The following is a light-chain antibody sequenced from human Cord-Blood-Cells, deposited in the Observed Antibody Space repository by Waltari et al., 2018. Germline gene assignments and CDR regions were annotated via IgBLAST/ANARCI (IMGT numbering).Light chain of an antibody. CDR2: DVS. CDR3: SAYTSSSTLGV. CDR1: SSDVGGYNY. Sequence: QSALTQPASVSGSPGQSITISCTGTSSDVGGYNYVSWYQQHPGKAPKLMIYDVSNRPSVFSSRFSGSKAGNTASLTISGLQAEDEAEYYCSAYTSSSTLGVFGGGTKLTVL. V-gene: IGLV2-14*01. J-gene: IGLJ2*01.